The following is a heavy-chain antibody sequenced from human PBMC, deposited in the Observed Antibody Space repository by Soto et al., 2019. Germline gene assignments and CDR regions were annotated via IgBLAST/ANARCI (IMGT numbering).Heavy chain of an antibody. J-gene: IGHJ5*02. Sequence: QLQLQESGSGLVKPSQTLSLTCAVSGGSISSGGYSWSWIRQPPGKGLEWIGYIYHSGSTYYNPSLNSRVTMPVDRSKNPFSLKLSSVTAADSAVYYCAGVRGPYCGGECYPPTPNWFDHWGQGTLVTVSS. CDR3: AGVRGPYCGGECYPPTPNWFDH. V-gene: IGHV4-30-2*01. CDR1: GGSISSGGYS. CDR2: IYHSGST. D-gene: IGHD2-21*01.